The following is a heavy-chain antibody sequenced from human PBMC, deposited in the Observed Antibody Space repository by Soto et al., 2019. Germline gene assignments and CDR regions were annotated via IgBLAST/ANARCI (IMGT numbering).Heavy chain of an antibody. Sequence: PGESLKISCKGSGYSFTSYWIGWVRQMPGKGLEWMRIIYPGDSDTRYSPSFQGQVTISADKSISTAYLQWSSLKASDTAMYYCARHGSIVVVTPGYYYYYGMDVWGQGTTVTVSS. V-gene: IGHV5-51*01. CDR3: ARHGSIVVVTPGYYYYYGMDV. CDR1: GYSFTSYW. CDR2: IYPGDSDT. J-gene: IGHJ6*02. D-gene: IGHD3-22*01.